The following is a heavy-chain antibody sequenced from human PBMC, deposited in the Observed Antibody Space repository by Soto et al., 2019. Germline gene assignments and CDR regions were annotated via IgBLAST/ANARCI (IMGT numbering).Heavy chain of an antibody. D-gene: IGHD6-13*01. CDR1: GYSFTSWC. V-gene: IGHV5-51*01. CDR3: ARHAAAAGTLVIFY. J-gene: IGHJ4*02. Sequence: GEALNISCEGSGYSFTSWCIGWVRQMPGKGLEWMGIIYPGDSDTRYSPSFQGQVTISADKSISTAYLQWSSLKASDTAMYYGARHAAAAGTLVIFYWGQRTLVTVSS. CDR2: IYPGDSDT.